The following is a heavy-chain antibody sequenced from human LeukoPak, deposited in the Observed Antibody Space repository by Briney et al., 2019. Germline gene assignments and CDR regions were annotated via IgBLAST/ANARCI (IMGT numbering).Heavy chain of an antibody. CDR1: GYTFTGYY. J-gene: IGHJ5*02. CDR2: INPNSGGT. D-gene: IGHD3-22*01. V-gene: IGHV1-2*02. CDR3: ARFQTYDSSGYYINWIDP. Sequence: ASVKVSCKASGYTFTGYYMHWVRQAPGQGLEWMGWINPNSGGTNYAQKFQGRVTMTRDTSISTAYMELSRLRSDDTAVYYCARFQTYDSSGYYINWIDPRGQGTLVTVSS.